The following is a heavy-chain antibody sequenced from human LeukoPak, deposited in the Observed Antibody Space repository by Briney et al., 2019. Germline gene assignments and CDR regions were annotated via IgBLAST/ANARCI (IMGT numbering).Heavy chain of an antibody. J-gene: IGHJ4*02. CDR3: ARGRSSSGY. CDR2: ISSSSDYI. V-gene: IGHV3-21*01. Sequence: GGSLRLSCAASGYTFRHYSVNWVRHTPGKGLEWVSSISSSSDYIHYADSVRGRFTISRDNAKNSLYLQMNSLRAEDTAVYYCARGRSSSGYWGQGTLVTVSS. CDR1: GYTFRHYS. D-gene: IGHD6-13*01.